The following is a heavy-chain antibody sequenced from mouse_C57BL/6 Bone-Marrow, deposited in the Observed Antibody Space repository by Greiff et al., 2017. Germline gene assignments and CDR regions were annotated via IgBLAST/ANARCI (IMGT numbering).Heavy chain of an antibody. D-gene: IGHD2-4*01. CDR1: GYTFTDYN. V-gene: IGHV1-22*01. Sequence: EVQLQQSGPELVKPGASVTMSCKASGYTFTDYNMHWVQQTPGHSLEWIGYINPDNGGTSYNQKFKGKAILTVNKSSSTAYMELRSLTSEDSAVYYCAFCDYDGDYWGQGTTLTVSS. CDR3: AFCDYDGDY. J-gene: IGHJ2*01. CDR2: INPDNGGT.